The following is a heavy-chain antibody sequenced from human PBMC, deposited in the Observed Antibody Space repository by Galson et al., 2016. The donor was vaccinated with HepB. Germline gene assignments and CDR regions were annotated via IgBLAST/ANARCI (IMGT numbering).Heavy chain of an antibody. J-gene: IGHJ4*02. Sequence: SLRLSCAASGFSFSDYYMSWIRQAPGKGLEWIPHIRGGGSTINYADSMKGRFTISRDNAKNSLYLQINSLRAEDTAVYYCARVFGTVTAYHFDYWGRGTLVTVSS. D-gene: IGHD4-17*01. CDR2: IRGGGSTI. CDR1: GFSFSDYY. CDR3: ARVFGTVTAYHFDY. V-gene: IGHV3-11*01.